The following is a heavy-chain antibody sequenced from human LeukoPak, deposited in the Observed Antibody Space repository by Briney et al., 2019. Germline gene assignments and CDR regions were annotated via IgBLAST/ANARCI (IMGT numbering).Heavy chain of an antibody. Sequence: GGSLRLSCAASGFTFSSYSMHWDRQAPGKGLEYVSAVSSNGDNTYYANSVKGRFTISRDNSKNTLYLQMASLRGEDTAVYYCARAPREGFSGSYHDYWGQGTLVTVSS. J-gene: IGHJ4*02. CDR3: ARAPREGFSGSYHDY. CDR2: VSSNGDNT. V-gene: IGHV3-64*01. CDR1: GFTFSSYS. D-gene: IGHD1-26*01.